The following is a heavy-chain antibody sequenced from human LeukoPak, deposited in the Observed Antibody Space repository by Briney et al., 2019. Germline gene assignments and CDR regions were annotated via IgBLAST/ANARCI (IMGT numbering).Heavy chain of an antibody. J-gene: IGHJ5*02. CDR2: ISSSSSYI. CDR3: ARVLLPNWFDP. CDR1: GFTFSSYS. D-gene: IGHD2-15*01. V-gene: IGHV3-21*01. Sequence: GGSLRLSCAASGFTFSSYSMNWVRQAPGKGLEWVLSISSSSSYIYYADSVKGRFTISRDNAKNSLYLQMSSLRAEDTAVYYCARVLLPNWFDPWGQGTLVTVSS.